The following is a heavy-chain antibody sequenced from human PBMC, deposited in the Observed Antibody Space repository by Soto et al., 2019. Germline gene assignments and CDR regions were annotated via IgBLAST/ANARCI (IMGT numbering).Heavy chain of an antibody. V-gene: IGHV3-64*01. CDR2: ISSNGVGT. CDR1: GFTLSGYA. CDR3: ARRARPDFYYMDV. J-gene: IGHJ6*03. Sequence: EVQLAESGGGLAQPGGSLRLSCAASGFTLSGYAMDWVRQAPGKGLEYVSGISSNGVGTYYANSVQGRFTISRDNSKNRVYLQMCSLRPEDMAVYYCARRARPDFYYMDVWCKGTTVTVSS. D-gene: IGHD6-6*01.